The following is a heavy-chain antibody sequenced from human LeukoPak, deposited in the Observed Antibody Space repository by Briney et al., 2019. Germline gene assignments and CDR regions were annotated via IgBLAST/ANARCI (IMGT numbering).Heavy chain of an antibody. CDR1: GYSFIDYY. J-gene: IGHJ4*02. Sequence: GASVKVSCKASGYSFIDYYIQWVRQAPGQGLEWMGWINPNSGVTKYAQKFQGRVTVTRDTSISSASMEVSSLRSADTAVYYCARGQRWLEAFEHWGQGTLVTVSS. D-gene: IGHD6-19*01. CDR3: ARGQRWLEAFEH. V-gene: IGHV1-2*02. CDR2: INPNSGVT.